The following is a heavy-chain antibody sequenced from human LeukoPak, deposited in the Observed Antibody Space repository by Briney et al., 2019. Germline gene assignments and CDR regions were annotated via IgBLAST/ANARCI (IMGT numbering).Heavy chain of an antibody. Sequence: ASVKVSCKVSGYTLTELSMHWVRQAPGKGLEWMGGFDPEDGETIYAQKFQGRVTMTEDTSTDTAYMELRSLRSDDTAVYYCARFGGYSGYDERGFDYWGQGTLVTVSS. D-gene: IGHD5-12*01. CDR1: GYTLTELS. CDR2: FDPEDGET. V-gene: IGHV1-24*01. J-gene: IGHJ4*02. CDR3: ARFGGYSGYDERGFDY.